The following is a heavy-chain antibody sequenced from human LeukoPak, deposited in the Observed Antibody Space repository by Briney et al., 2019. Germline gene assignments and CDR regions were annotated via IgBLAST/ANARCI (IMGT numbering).Heavy chain of an antibody. CDR2: NNLKSGGT. D-gene: IGHD6-25*01. Sequence: ASVKVSCKASGHTFTDSLLHWVRQAPGQGLEYMGWNNLKSGGTLYAQRFRARVTMTRDTSISTAYMDLSRLTSDDTAVYFCARDVSTSATWELDYWGQGTLATVSS. CDR1: GHTFTDSL. J-gene: IGHJ4*02. CDR3: ARDVSTSATWELDY. V-gene: IGHV1-2*02.